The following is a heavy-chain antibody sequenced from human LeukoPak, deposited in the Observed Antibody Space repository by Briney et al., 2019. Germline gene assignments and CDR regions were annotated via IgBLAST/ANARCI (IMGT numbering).Heavy chain of an antibody. D-gene: IGHD5-18*01. Sequence: GGSLRLSCAASGFTFSDYYMSWIRRAPGKGLEWVSHISSSGSIIYYADSVKGRYTISRDNAKKSLYLQTNSLRAEDTAIYYCARESGSSSGFIDYWGQGTLVTVSS. V-gene: IGHV3-11*01. CDR3: ARESGSSSGFIDY. CDR2: ISSSGSII. CDR1: GFTFSDYY. J-gene: IGHJ4*02.